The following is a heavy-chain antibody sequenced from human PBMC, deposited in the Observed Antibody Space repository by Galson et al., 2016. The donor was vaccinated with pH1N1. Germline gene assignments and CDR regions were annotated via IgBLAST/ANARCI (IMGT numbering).Heavy chain of an antibody. Sequence: SLRLSCAASAFTFSSYAMHWVRQAPGKGLEWVSGISWNSGSIGYADSVKGRFTISRDNAKNSLYLQMNSLRAEDTALYYCAKLDGYNWGYFQHWGQGTLVTVSS. V-gene: IGHV3-9*01. CDR1: AFTFSSYA. D-gene: IGHD5-24*01. J-gene: IGHJ1*01. CDR2: ISWNSGSI. CDR3: AKLDGYNWGYFQH.